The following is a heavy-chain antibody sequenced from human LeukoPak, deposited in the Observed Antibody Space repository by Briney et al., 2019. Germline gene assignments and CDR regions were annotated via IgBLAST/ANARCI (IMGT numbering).Heavy chain of an antibody. Sequence: SESLSLTCAVYGGSFSSYYWSWVRQPPGKWLEWIGVINHSGSTNYNPSLKSRVTISVDTSKNQFSLQLRSVTAADTAVYYCARNGYDWQWGYDYVWGSYRHGPYYFDYWGQGTLVSVSS. CDR2: INHSGST. D-gene: IGHD3-16*02. CDR3: ARNGYDWQWGYDYVWGSYRHGPYYFDY. CDR1: GGSFSSYY. J-gene: IGHJ4*02. V-gene: IGHV4-34*01.